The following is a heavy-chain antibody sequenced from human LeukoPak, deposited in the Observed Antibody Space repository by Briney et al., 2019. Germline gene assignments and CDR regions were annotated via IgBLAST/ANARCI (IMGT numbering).Heavy chain of an antibody. CDR3: ARDISSGYNWFDP. J-gene: IGHJ5*02. D-gene: IGHD3-22*01. V-gene: IGHV4-61*02. Sequence: SSETLSLTCTVSGGSISSGSYYWSWIRQPAGKGLEWIVRIYTSGSTNYNPSLKSRVTMSVDTSKNQFSLKLSSVTAADTAVYYCARDISSGYNWFDPWGQGTLVTVSS. CDR1: GGSISSGSYY. CDR2: IYTSGST.